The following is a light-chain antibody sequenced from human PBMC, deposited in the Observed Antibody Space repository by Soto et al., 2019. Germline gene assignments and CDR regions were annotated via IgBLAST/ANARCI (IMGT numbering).Light chain of an antibody. CDR1: TSNIGTGYD. CDR2: GNS. V-gene: IGLV1-40*01. Sequence: QSVLTQPPSVSGAPGQRVTISCTGSTSNIGTGYDVNWYQQLPGRAPKLLIYGNSNRPSRVPDRFSGSKSCTSASLAITGLQAEDEADYYCQSYDSNLSVVFGGGTKLTVL. CDR3: QSYDSNLSVV. J-gene: IGLJ2*01.